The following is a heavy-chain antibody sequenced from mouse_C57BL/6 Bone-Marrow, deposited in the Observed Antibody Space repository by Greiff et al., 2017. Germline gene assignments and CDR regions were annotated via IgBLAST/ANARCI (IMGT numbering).Heavy chain of an antibody. CDR3: ARVTTVVAPFAY. V-gene: IGHV1-55*01. Sequence: QVQLQQPGAELVKPGASVKMSCTASGFTFTSYWITWVKQRPGQGLEWIGDIYPTSGRTNYNEKFKGKATLTVDKSSSTAYMELNSLTSEDSAVYYCARVTTVVAPFAYWGQGTLVTVSA. J-gene: IGHJ3*01. D-gene: IGHD1-1*01. CDR1: GFTFTSYW. CDR2: IYPTSGRT.